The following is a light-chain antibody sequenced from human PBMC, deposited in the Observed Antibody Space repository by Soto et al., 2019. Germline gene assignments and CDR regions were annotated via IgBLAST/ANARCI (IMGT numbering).Light chain of an antibody. CDR3: AAWDDSLNGLVV. CDR1: SSNIGSNT. J-gene: IGLJ2*01. Sequence: QPVLTQPPSASGTPGQRVTISCSGSSSNIGSNTVNWYQQLPGTAHKLLIYSNNQRPSGVPDRFSGSKSGTSASLAISGLQSDDEADYYCAAWDDSLNGLVVFGGGTKLTVL. CDR2: SNN. V-gene: IGLV1-44*01.